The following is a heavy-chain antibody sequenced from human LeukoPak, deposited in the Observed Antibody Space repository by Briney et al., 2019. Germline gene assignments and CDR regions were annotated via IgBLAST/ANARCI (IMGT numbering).Heavy chain of an antibody. CDR1: GYSISSGYY. D-gene: IGHD6-13*01. V-gene: IGHV4-38-2*02. Sequence: PSETLSLTCTVSGYSISSGYYWGWIRQPPGKGLEWIGSIYHSGSTYYNPSLKSRVTISVDTSKNQFSLKLSSVTAADTAVYYCARHGPAAAGTELQDAFDIWGQGTMVTVSS. CDR3: ARHGPAAAGTELQDAFDI. J-gene: IGHJ3*02. CDR2: IYHSGST.